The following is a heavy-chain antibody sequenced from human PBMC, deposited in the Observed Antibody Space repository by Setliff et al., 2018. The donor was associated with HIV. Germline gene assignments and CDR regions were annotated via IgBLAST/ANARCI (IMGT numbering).Heavy chain of an antibody. J-gene: IGHJ4*02. CDR1: GFTFRSHG. CDR2: IWYDGSNT. D-gene: IGHD3-16*01. V-gene: IGHV3-33*01. CDR3: ARWGTPKIPDY. Sequence: GGSLRLSCAGSGFTFRSHGMHWVRQAPGKGLEWVAVIWYDGSNTYYADSVQGRFTISRDNSKNILYLQMNSLRAEDTAVYYCARWGTPKIPDYWGQGTLVTVSS.